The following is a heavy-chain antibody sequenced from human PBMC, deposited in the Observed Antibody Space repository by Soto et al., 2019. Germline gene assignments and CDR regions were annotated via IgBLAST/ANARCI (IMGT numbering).Heavy chain of an antibody. CDR3: ARYGTRGDW. CDR1: GFTFRSYA. V-gene: IGHV3-48*03. Sequence: GGSLRLSCAASGFTFRSYAMNWFRQAPGKGLEWVSYISSSGHTTYYADFAEGRFTISRDNAKDSLYLHLNSLRVGDTAVYYCARYGTRGDWWGLGTQVTVSS. D-gene: IGHD3-10*01. CDR2: ISSSGHTT. J-gene: IGHJ5*01.